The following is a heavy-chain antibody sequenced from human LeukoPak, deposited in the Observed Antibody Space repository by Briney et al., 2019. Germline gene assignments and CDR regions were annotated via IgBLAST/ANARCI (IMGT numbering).Heavy chain of an antibody. Sequence: PGGSLRLSCSASGFTFSTYWMSWVRQAPGKGLEWVANMKRDGSEIYYVDSVKGRFTISRDNAENLLFLQMNSLRAEDTAVYHCARRITIAAAGWGYGMDVWGQGTTVTVSS. V-gene: IGHV3-7*03. CDR1: GFTFSTYW. J-gene: IGHJ6*02. CDR3: ARRITIAAAGWGYGMDV. CDR2: MKRDGSEI. D-gene: IGHD6-13*01.